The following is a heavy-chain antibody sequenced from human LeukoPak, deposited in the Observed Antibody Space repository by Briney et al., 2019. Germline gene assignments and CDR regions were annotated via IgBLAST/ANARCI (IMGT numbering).Heavy chain of an antibody. Sequence: GGSLRLSCAASGLTVNSNYMTWVRQAQGRGLEWVSLIYSGETTYYADSVKDRFTISRDTSQNTLYLQMNRLRAEDTAVYYCARISGGSFDVWGQGTTVTV. CDR2: IYSGETT. J-gene: IGHJ3*01. CDR1: GLTVNSNY. V-gene: IGHV3-53*01. CDR3: ARISGGSFDV. D-gene: IGHD3-10*01.